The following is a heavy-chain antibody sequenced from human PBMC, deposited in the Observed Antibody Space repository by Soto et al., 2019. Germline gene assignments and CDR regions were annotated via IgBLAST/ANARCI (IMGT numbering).Heavy chain of an antibody. CDR3: AGRLTTAARLDY. D-gene: IGHD3-16*01. V-gene: IGHV3-53*01. CDR1: GFTVSNNH. Sequence: VQLVESGGGLIQPGGSLRLSCAASGFTVSNNHMTWVRQAAGKGLELVSFVHGGGSTSYADSVKGRFTISRDNSKNPLYLQMDSLRAADTAIYYCAGRLTTAARLDYWGRGTLVTVSS. J-gene: IGHJ4*02. CDR2: VHGGGST.